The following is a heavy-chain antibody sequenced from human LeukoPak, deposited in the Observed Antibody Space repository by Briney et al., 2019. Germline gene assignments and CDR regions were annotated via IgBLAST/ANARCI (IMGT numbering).Heavy chain of an antibody. J-gene: IGHJ4*02. V-gene: IGHV3-53*01. D-gene: IGHD2-2*01. CDR1: GXIVSNND. CDR2: IYSGGST. CDR3: AASVVVVPAAINYLDH. Sequence: GGSLRLSCAASGXIVSNNDMSWVRQAPGKGLEWVSAIYSGGSTYYADSVKGRFTISRDKSKSTLYLQMNSLRGDDTAVYYCAASVVVVPAAINYLDHWGQGTLVTVSS.